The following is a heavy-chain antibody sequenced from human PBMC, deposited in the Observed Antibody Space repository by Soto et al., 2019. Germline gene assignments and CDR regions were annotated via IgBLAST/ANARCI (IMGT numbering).Heavy chain of an antibody. CDR1: GYTFTSYA. CDR2: INAGNGNT. CDR3: ARGSYYYDSSGYYHY. D-gene: IGHD3-22*01. Sequence: GASVKVSCKASGYTFTSYAMHWVRQAPGQRLEWMGWINAGNGNTKYSQKFQGRVTITRDTSASTAYMELSSLRSEDTAVYYCARGSYYYDSSGYYHYWGQGILVTVSS. V-gene: IGHV1-3*01. J-gene: IGHJ4*02.